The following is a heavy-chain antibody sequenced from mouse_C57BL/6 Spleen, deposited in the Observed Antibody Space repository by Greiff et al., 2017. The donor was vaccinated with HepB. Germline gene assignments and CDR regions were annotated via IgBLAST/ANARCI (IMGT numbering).Heavy chain of an antibody. J-gene: IGHJ4*01. V-gene: IGHV7-3*01. Sequence: EVHLVESGGGLVQPGGSLSLSCAASGFTFTDYYMSWVRQPPGKALEWLGFIRNKANGYTTEYSASVKGRFTISSDNSQSILYLQMNALRAEDSATYYCARYLRGETAQYYAMDYWGQGTSVTVSS. CDR3: ARYLRGETAQYYAMDY. CDR2: IRNKANGYTT. D-gene: IGHD3-2*02. CDR1: GFTFTDYY.